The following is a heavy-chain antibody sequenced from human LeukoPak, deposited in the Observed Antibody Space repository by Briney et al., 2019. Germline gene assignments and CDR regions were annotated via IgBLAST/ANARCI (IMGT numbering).Heavy chain of an antibody. CDR1: GFTVSSNE. V-gene: IGHV3-38-3*01. Sequence: PTGGSLRLSCAASGFTVSSNEMSWVRQAPGKGLEWVPSISGGSTYYADSRKGRFTISRDNSKNTLHLQMNSLRAEDTAVYYCARETASYYYDSSGYYFDYWGQGTLVTVSS. D-gene: IGHD3-22*01. CDR3: ARETASYYYDSSGYYFDY. J-gene: IGHJ4*02. CDR2: ISGGST.